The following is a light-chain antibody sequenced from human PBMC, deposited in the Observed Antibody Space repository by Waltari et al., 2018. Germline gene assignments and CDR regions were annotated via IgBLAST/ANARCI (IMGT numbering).Light chain of an antibody. Sequence: QSALTQPASVSGSPGQSITISCTGTSSDIGAYNYVSWYQKNPGKAPKVMIYDVSTRPPGVSSRFSGSKSGNTASLTISGLQAEDEADYYCSSYTSSSTYVFGSGTMVTVL. CDR2: DVS. CDR3: SSYTSSSTYV. J-gene: IGLJ1*01. CDR1: SSDIGAYNY. V-gene: IGLV2-14*01.